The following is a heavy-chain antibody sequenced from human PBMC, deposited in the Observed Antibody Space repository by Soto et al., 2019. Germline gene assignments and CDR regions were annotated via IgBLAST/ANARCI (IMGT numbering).Heavy chain of an antibody. CDR2: ISFDGSNE. CDR3: AKSSYCPSTSCNFDY. Sequence: QVQLVESGGGVVQPGRSLRLSCAASGFTFSSYGMHWVRQAPGKGLEWVAVISFDGSNEYHVDSVKGRFTISRDNSKNTLYLQMNSLRVEDTAVYYCAKSSYCPSTSCNFDYRGQGTLVTVSS. CDR1: GFTFSSYG. V-gene: IGHV3-30*18. J-gene: IGHJ4*02. D-gene: IGHD2-2*01.